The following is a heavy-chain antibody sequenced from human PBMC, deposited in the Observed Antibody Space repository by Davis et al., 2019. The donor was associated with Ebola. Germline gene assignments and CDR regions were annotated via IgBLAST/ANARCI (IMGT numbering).Heavy chain of an antibody. J-gene: IGHJ5*02. CDR2: IIPIFGTA. CDR1: GGTFSSYA. V-gene: IGHV1-69*13. CDR3: ARERGRYSSSSGGVWFDP. D-gene: IGHD6-6*01. Sequence: SVKVSCKASGGTFSSYAISWVRQAPGQGLEWMGGIIPIFGTANYAQKFQGRVTITADESTSTAYMELSSLRSEDTAVYYCARERGRYSSSSGGVWFDPWGQGTLVTVSS.